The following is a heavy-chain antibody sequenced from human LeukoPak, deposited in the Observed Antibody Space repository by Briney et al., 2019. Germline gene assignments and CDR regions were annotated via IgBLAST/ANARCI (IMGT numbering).Heavy chain of an antibody. CDR3: AKDLGVVVDRNWFDP. CDR1: GFTFSSYA. Sequence: GSLRLSCAASGFTFSSYAMSWVRQAPGKGLEWVSAISGSGGSTYYADSVKGRFTISRDNSKNTLYLQMNSLRAEDTAVYYCAKDLGVVVDRNWFDPWGQGTLVTVSS. CDR2: ISGSGGST. V-gene: IGHV3-23*01. D-gene: IGHD2-2*01. J-gene: IGHJ5*02.